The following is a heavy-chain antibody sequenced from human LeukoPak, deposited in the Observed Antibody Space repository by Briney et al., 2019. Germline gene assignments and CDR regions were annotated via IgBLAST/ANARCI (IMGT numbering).Heavy chain of an antibody. CDR3: ARDLACSGGSCYSGWFDP. D-gene: IGHD2-15*01. V-gene: IGHV4-4*07. J-gene: IGHJ5*02. CDR2: IYTSGST. Sequence: SETLSLTCTVSGGSISSYYWSWIRQPAGKGLEWIGRIYTSGSTNYNPSLKSRVTMSVDTSKNQFSLKLSSVTAADTAVYYCARDLACSGGSCYSGWFDPWGQGTLVTVSS. CDR1: GGSISSYY.